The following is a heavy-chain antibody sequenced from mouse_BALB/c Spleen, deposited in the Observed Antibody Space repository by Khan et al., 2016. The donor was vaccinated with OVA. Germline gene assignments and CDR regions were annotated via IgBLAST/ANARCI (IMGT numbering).Heavy chain of an antibody. Sequence: QVQLQQSGAELAKPGASVKMSCKASGYTFTSYWLHWIKQRPGQGLEWIGYINPTSGYTDYNQKFKDKATLTVDKSSSTAYMQLSSLTSDASAVYYWARDRIDYWGQGTALTVSS. J-gene: IGHJ2*01. CDR2: INPTSGYT. CDR1: GYTFTSYW. V-gene: IGHV1-7*01. CDR3: ARDRIDY.